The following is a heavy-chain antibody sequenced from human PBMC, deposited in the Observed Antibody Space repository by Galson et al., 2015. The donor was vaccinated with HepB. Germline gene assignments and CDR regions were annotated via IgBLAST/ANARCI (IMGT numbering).Heavy chain of an antibody. D-gene: IGHD1-26*01. CDR3: ASSGPPQKWELQNWFDP. CDR1: GGTFSSYA. Sequence: SVKVSCKASGGTFSSYAISWVRQAPGQGLEWMGGIIPIFGTANYAQKFQGRVTITADESTSTAYMELSSLRSEDTAVCYCASSGPPQKWELQNWFDPWGQGTLVTVSS. V-gene: IGHV1-69*13. J-gene: IGHJ5*02. CDR2: IIPIFGTA.